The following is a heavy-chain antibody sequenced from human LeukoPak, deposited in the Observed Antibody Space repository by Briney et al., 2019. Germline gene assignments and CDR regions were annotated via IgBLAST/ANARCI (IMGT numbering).Heavy chain of an antibody. V-gene: IGHV3-74*01. CDR3: ARGLSGYASSLGY. D-gene: IGHD6-6*01. Sequence: RSGGSLRLSCAASGFTFSNYWMHCARHAPGKGLVWGSRINSDGSSTNYADSVKGRFTISRDNAKNTLYLKMNSLRAEDTAVYYCARGLSGYASSLGYWGQGTLVTVSS. J-gene: IGHJ4*02. CDR2: INSDGSST. CDR1: GFTFSNYW.